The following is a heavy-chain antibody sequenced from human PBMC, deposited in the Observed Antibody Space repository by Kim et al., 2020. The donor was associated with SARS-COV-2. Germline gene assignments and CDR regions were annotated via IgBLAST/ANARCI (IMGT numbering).Heavy chain of an antibody. CDR1: GFTFSSYA. J-gene: IGHJ4*02. Sequence: GGSLRLSCAASGFTFSSYAMSWVRQAPRKGLEWVSAISGSGGSTYYADSVKGRFTISRDNSKNTLYLQMNSLRAEDTAVYYCAKDLQQLGPTQMGESVYWGQGTLVTVSS. CDR3: AKDLQQLGPTQMGESVY. V-gene: IGHV3-23*01. D-gene: IGHD3-16*01. CDR2: ISGSGGST.